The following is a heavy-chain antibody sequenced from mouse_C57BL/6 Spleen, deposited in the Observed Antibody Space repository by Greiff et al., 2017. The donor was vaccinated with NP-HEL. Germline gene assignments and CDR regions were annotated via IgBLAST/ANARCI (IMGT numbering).Heavy chain of an antibody. Sequence: QVQLQQPGAELVMPGASVKLSCKASGYTFTSYWMHWVKQRPGQGLEWIGEIDPSDSYTNYNQKFKGKSTLTVDKSSSTAYMQLSSLTSEDSAVYYCARSAPTGYAMDYWGQGTSVTVSS. V-gene: IGHV1-69*01. CDR3: ARSAPTGYAMDY. CDR1: GYTFTSYW. J-gene: IGHJ4*01. D-gene: IGHD1-1*01. CDR2: IDPSDSYT.